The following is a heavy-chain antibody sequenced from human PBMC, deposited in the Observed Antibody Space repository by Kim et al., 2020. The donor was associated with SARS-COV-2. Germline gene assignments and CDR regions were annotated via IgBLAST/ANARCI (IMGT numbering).Heavy chain of an antibody. Sequence: ASVKVSCKVSGYTLTELSMHWVRQAPGKGLEWMGGFDPEDGETIYAQQFQGRVTITEDTSTDTAYMELSSLRSEDTAVYYCATLSSSWYSNWFDPWGQGT. D-gene: IGHD6-13*01. CDR2: FDPEDGET. J-gene: IGHJ5*02. CDR3: ATLSSSWYSNWFDP. CDR1: GYTLTELS. V-gene: IGHV1-24*01.